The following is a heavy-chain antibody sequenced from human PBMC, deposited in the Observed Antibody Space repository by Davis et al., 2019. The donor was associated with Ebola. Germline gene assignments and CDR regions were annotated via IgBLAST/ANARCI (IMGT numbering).Heavy chain of an antibody. J-gene: IGHJ4*02. D-gene: IGHD4-17*01. V-gene: IGHV4-59*01. CDR3: ARVGATVTTYYFDY. Sequence: PSETLSLTCTVSGGSISSYYWSWIRQPPGKGLEWIGYIYYSGSTNYNPSLKSRVTISVDTSKNQFSLKLSSVTAADTAVYYCARVGATVTTYYFDYWGQGTLVTVSS. CDR1: GGSISSYY. CDR2: IYYSGST.